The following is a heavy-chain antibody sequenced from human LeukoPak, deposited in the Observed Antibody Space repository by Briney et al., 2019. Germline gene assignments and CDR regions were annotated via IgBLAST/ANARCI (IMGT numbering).Heavy chain of an antibody. J-gene: IGHJ4*02. CDR2: IWYDGSNK. Sequence: GRSLRLSCAESRFTFSSYAMHWVRQAPGKGLEWVALIWYDGSNKYYADSVKGRFSISRDNSKNTLSLQMNSLRVEDTALYYCARGKRGFIYGSDFWGQGTLVTVSS. V-gene: IGHV3-33*01. CDR1: RFTFSSYA. CDR3: ARGKRGFIYGSDF. D-gene: IGHD5-18*01.